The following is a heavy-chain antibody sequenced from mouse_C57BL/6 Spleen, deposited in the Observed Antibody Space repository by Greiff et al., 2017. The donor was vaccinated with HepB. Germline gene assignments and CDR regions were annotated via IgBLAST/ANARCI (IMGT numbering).Heavy chain of an antibody. CDR3: ARSNSNYDDFDV. V-gene: IGHV1-59*01. CDR1: GYTFTSYW. Sequence: QVQLKQPGAELVRPGTSVKLSCKASGYTFTSYWMHWVKQRPGQGLEWIGVIDPSDSYTNYNQKFKGKATLTVDTSSSTAYMQLSSLTSEDSAVYYCARSNSNYDDFDVWGTGTTVTVSS. D-gene: IGHD2-5*01. CDR2: IDPSDSYT. J-gene: IGHJ1*03.